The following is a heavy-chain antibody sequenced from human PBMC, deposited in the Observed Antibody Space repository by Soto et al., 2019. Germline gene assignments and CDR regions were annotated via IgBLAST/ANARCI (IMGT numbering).Heavy chain of an antibody. Sequence: EVQLLESGGDLVQPGGSLRLSCAASGFTFNNYAMTWVRQAPGKGLEWVSAISGGGDTTSYADSVKGRFTVSRDGSKNTLYLQMSSPRAEDTALYYCAKGRGGSGSLTPRVDFWGQGTLVTVSS. CDR1: GFTFNNYA. CDR3: AKGRGGSGSLTPRVDF. J-gene: IGHJ4*02. V-gene: IGHV3-23*01. D-gene: IGHD3-10*01. CDR2: ISGGGDTT.